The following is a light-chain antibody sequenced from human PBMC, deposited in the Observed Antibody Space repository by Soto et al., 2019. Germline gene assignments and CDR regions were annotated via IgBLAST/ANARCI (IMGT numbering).Light chain of an antibody. CDR2: GAS. Sequence: EIVLTQSPGTLSLSPGERATLSCRASKSVSSSYLAWNQQKPGQAPRLLIYGASSRATGIPDRFSGSGSGTDFTLTISRLEPEDFAVYYCQQHGGSPPITFGQGTRLEIK. CDR3: QQHGGSPPIT. J-gene: IGKJ5*01. CDR1: KSVSSSY. V-gene: IGKV3-20*01.